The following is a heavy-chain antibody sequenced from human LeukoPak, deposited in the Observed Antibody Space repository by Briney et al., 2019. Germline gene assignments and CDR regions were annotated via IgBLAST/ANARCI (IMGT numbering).Heavy chain of an antibody. CDR3: ASGYYDFWSGYRGYFAY. CDR2: MYTSGST. V-gene: IGHV4-4*07. CDR1: GASISTYY. D-gene: IGHD3-3*01. Sequence: SETLSLTCTVSGASISTYYWSWIRQPAGKGLEWIGRMYTSGSTNYNPSLKSRVTISVDTSKNQFSLKLSSVTAADTAVYYCASGYYDFWSGYRGYFAYWGQGTLVTVSS. J-gene: IGHJ4*02.